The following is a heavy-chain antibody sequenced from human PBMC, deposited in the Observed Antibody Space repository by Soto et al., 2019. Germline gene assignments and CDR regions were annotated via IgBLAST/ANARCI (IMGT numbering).Heavy chain of an antibody. CDR1: GGSISSGGYY. CDR3: ARVVPYCSSTSCYHYYYYMDV. Sequence: SETLSLTCTVSGGSISSGGYYWSWIRQHPGKGLEWIGYIYYSGSTYYNPSLKSRVTISVDTSKNQFSLKLSSVTAADTAVYYCARVVPYCSSTSCYHYYYYMDVWGKGTTVTVSS. D-gene: IGHD2-2*01. CDR2: IYYSGST. V-gene: IGHV4-31*03. J-gene: IGHJ6*03.